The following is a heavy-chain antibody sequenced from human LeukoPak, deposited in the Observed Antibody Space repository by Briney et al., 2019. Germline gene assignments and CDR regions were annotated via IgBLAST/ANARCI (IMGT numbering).Heavy chain of an antibody. Sequence: PSETLSLTCTVSGGSISSYYWSWIRQPPGKGLEWIGYIYYSGSTNYNPSLKSRVTISVDTSKNQFSLKLSSVTAADTAVYYCARMGREDAFDIWGQGTMVTVSS. J-gene: IGHJ3*02. CDR3: ARMGREDAFDI. D-gene: IGHD3-10*01. CDR2: IYYSGST. CDR1: GGSISSYY. V-gene: IGHV4-59*08.